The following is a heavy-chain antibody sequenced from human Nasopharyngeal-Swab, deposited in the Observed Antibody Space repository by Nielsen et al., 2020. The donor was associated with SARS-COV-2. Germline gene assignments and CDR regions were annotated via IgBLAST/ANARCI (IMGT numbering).Heavy chain of an antibody. CDR3: ARANPEPSTSSGWYGRLVHYFDY. CDR2: INHSGST. V-gene: IGHV4-34*01. J-gene: IGHJ4*02. Sequence: WIRQPPGKGLEWIGEINHSGSTNYHPSLKSRVTISVDTSKNQFSLKLSSATAADTAVYYCARANPEPSTSSGWYGRLVHYFDYWGQGTLVTVSS. D-gene: IGHD6-19*01.